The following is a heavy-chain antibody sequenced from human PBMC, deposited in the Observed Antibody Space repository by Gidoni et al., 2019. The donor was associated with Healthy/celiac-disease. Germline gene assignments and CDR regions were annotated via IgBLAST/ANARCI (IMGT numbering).Heavy chain of an antibody. Sequence: QVQLVESGGGVVQPGRSLRLSCAASGFTFSSYGMHWVRQAPGKGLEWVAVISYDGSNKYYADSVKGRFTISRDNSKNTLYLQMNSLRAEDTAVYYCAKERAMSSGWHYGMDVWGQGTTVTVSS. CDR2: ISYDGSNK. V-gene: IGHV3-30*18. CDR3: AKERAMSSGWHYGMDV. J-gene: IGHJ6*02. CDR1: GFTFSSYG. D-gene: IGHD6-19*01.